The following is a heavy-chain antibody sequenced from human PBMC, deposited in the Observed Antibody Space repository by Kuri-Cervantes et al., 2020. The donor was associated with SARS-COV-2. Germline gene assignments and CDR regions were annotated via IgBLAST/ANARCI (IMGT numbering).Heavy chain of an antibody. CDR1: GLTFSSYG. Sequence: GESLKISCVASGLTFSSYGMHWVRQAPGKGLEWVAVISYDESNIYYADSVKGRFTISRDNSKNTLFLQMNSLRAEDTAVYYCAKDLYGVPLYYYYYNMDVWGQGTTVTVSS. CDR2: ISYDESNI. J-gene: IGHJ6*02. CDR3: AKDLYGVPLYYYYYNMDV. D-gene: IGHD4-17*01. V-gene: IGHV3-30*18.